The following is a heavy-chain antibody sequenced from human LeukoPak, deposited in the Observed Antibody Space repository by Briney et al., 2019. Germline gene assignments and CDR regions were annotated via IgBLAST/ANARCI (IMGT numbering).Heavy chain of an antibody. CDR1: GFTFSSYA. D-gene: IGHD6-13*01. CDR3: ARDKLVELSSAFDI. Sequence: GRSLRLSCAASGFTFSSYAMHWVRQAPGKGLEWVAVISYDGSNKYYADSVKGRFTISRDNSKNTLYLQMNSLRAEDTAVYYCARDKLVELSSAFDIWGQGTMVTVSS. J-gene: IGHJ3*02. V-gene: IGHV3-30-3*01. CDR2: ISYDGSNK.